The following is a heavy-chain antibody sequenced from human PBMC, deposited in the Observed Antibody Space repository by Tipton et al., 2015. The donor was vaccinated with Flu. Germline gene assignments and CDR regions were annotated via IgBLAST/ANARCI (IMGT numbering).Heavy chain of an antibody. J-gene: IGHJ1*01. D-gene: IGHD4-23*01. Sequence: TLSLTCTVSGGSISSYYWSWIRQPPGKGLEWIGYIYYSGSTNYNPSPKSRVTISVDTSKNQFSLKLSSVTAADTAVYYCARESHYGGNSGYFQHWGQGTRVTVSS. CDR3: ARESHYGGNSGYFQH. V-gene: IGHV4-59*01. CDR1: GGSISSYY. CDR2: IYYSGST.